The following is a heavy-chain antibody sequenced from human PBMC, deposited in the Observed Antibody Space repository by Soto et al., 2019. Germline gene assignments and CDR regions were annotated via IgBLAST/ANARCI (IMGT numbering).Heavy chain of an antibody. CDR1: GGSITSHY. J-gene: IGHJ5*02. Sequence: SETLSLTCRVSGGSITSHYCIWFRQPPGKGLEWIGYIYHGGCTSYNPSLHSRVTMSVDTSRNQFSLKLNSVTAADTAVYYCARHAAISYYYGSGSPKYWFDPWGQGTLVTVSS. CDR3: ARHAAISYYYGSGSPKYWFDP. D-gene: IGHD3-10*01. V-gene: IGHV4-59*11. CDR2: IYHGGCT.